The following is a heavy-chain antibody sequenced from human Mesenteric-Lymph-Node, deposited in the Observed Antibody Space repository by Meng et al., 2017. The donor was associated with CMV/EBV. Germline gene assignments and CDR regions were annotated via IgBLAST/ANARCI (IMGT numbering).Heavy chain of an antibody. Sequence: ASVKVSCKASGYNFIGYYLSWVRQAPGQGLEWMGWINPNNGGTNYAQKFQGRVTMTSDTSISTAYMELSRLRSDDTAVYYCARVEMSNDYWGQGTLVTVSS. CDR3: ARVEMSNDY. D-gene: IGHD5-24*01. J-gene: IGHJ4*02. CDR2: INPNNGGT. CDR1: GYNFIGYY. V-gene: IGHV1-2*02.